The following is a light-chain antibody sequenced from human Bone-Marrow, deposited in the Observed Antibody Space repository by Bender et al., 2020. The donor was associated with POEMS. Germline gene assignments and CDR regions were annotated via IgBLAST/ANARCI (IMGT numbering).Light chain of an antibody. V-gene: IGLV2-14*01. CDR3: SSYTSSSTLAV. J-gene: IGLJ7*01. CDR1: SSDVGTYNR. CDR2: EVS. Sequence: QSALTQPASVSGSPGQTITISCTGTSSDVGTYNRVSWYQQTPGTAPKVIIYEVSNRPSGVSNRFSGSKSGNTASLTISGLQAEDEADYYCSSYTSSSTLAVFGGGTQLTVL.